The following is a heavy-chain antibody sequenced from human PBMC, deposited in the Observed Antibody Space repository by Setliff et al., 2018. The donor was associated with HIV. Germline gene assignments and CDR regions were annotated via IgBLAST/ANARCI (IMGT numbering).Heavy chain of an antibody. Sequence: NPSETLSLTCAVSGVSVTSHFWSWIRQPPGKGLEWIGYFSYRGGTNSNPSLKSRVTISVDTSKNDVSLKMRSVTAADTAVYYCARDFGDNSSWDLWGQGMLVTVSS. J-gene: IGHJ5*02. V-gene: IGHV4-59*02. D-gene: IGHD1-20*01. CDR2: FSYRGGT. CDR1: GVSVTSHF. CDR3: ARDFGDNSSWDL.